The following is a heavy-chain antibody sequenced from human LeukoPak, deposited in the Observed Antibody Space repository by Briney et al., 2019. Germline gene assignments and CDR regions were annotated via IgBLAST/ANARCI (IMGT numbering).Heavy chain of an antibody. V-gene: IGHV3-53*04. CDR3: GSSKMATISVLHYYSIDV. D-gene: IGHD5-24*01. CDR2: IYSGGST. J-gene: IGHJ6*02. CDR1: VFTVSSTY. Sequence: GGSLRLSCGASVFTVSSTYMSWVRQAPGKGLEWVSVIYSGGSTYYADSVKGRFTISRHNSKNTLYLQMNSLRAEDTAVYYCGSSKMATISVLHYYSIDVWGQGTTVTVSS.